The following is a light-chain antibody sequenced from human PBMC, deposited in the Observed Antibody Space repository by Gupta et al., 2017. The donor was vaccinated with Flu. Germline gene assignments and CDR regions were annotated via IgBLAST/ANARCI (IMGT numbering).Light chain of an antibody. V-gene: IGLV1-47*01. J-gene: IGLJ3*02. Sequence: CFGGSSNIGSHYVYWYHHLPATAPQLLFYRNDQRPSGVADRFPGSKAGTYASVANSGLRYEDEVNSYCAAWDDRLRGRMFGGGSKLT. CDR1: SSNIGSHY. CDR3: AAWDDRLRGRM. CDR2: RND.